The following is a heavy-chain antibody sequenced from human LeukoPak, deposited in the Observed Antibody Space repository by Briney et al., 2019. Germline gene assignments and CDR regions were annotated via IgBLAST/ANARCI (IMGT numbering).Heavy chain of an antibody. V-gene: IGHV3-7*01. CDR1: GFTFNSHW. Sequence: GGSLTLSCGASGFTFNSHWMTCVRQTPGKGLEWVANIKQDGRETYEIDCVRGRFTIYRDNSKNSLYLQMNSLRAEDAAIYCCARGAHSFADYGGNSDYFDNWGQGTLVTVSS. J-gene: IGHJ4*02. D-gene: IGHD4-23*01. CDR3: ARGAHSFADYGGNSDYFDN. CDR2: IKQDGRET.